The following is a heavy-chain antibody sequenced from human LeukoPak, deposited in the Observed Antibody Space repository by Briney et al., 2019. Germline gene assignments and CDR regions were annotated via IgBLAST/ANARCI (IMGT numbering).Heavy chain of an antibody. CDR2: ISSSGSTI. CDR1: GFTYSDYY. D-gene: IGHD3-22*01. CDR3: ARDKYYYDSSGLWGY. V-gene: IGHV3-11*04. Sequence: GGSLRLXCAASGFTYSDYYMSWIRQAPGKGLEWVSYISSSGSTIYYADSVKGRFTISRDNAKNSLYLQMNSLRAEDTAVYYCARDKYYYDSSGLWGYWGQGTLVTVSS. J-gene: IGHJ4*02.